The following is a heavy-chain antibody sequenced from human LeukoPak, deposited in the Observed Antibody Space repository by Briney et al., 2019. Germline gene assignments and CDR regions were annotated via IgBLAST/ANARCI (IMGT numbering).Heavy chain of an antibody. CDR3: ARDVDY. CDR2: ISRASESI. Sequence: PGGSLRLSCEASGFNFNTYSMAWVRQAPGKGLEWVSIISRASESIFYADSVKGRFTISRDNAKNSLYLQMNGLGAEDTAVYYCARDVDYWGQGTLVTVSS. V-gene: IGHV3-21*01. J-gene: IGHJ4*02. CDR1: GFNFNTYS.